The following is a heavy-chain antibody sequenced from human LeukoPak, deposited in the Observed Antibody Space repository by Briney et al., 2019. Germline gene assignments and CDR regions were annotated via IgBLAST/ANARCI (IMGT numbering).Heavy chain of an antibody. CDR1: GFTSSDHY. J-gene: IGHJ4*02. CDR3: ADFDY. CDR2: IRNKANSYTT. Sequence: GGSLRLSCAASGFTSSDHYMDWVRQAPGKGLEWVGRIRNKANSYTTEYAASVKGRFSISRDDSKNSLYLQMNSLRAEDTAVYYCADFDYWGQGTLVTVSS. V-gene: IGHV3-72*01.